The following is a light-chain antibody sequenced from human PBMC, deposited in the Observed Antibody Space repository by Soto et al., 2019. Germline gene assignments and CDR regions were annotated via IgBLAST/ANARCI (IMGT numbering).Light chain of an antibody. CDR3: QVWDTTGDHWV. J-gene: IGLJ3*02. V-gene: IGLV3-21*02. CDR1: NIESLS. Sequence: SYELTQPPSVSMAPGQTARLTCAGNNIESLSVHWYQQRPGRAPVVVVHDDSDRPPGIPDRFSGSDSGNPATLTISRVEAGDEADYYCQVWDTTGDHWVFGGGTKLTVL. CDR2: DDS.